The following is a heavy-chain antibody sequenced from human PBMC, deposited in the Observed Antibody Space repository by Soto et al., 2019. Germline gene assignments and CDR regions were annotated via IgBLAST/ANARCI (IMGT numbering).Heavy chain of an antibody. V-gene: IGHV4-59*01. CDR3: ARGPEPRVVTAIPWYFDL. D-gene: IGHD2-21*02. CDR1: GGSISSYY. J-gene: IGHJ2*01. Sequence: LSLTCTVSGGSISSYYWSWIRQPPGKGLEWIGYIYYSGSTNYNPSLKSRVTISVDTSKNQFSLKLSSVTAADTAVYYCARGPEPRVVTAIPWYFDLWGRGTLVTVSS. CDR2: IYYSGST.